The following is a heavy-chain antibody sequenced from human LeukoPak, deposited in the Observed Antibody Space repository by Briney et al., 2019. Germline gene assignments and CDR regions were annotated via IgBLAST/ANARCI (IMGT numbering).Heavy chain of an antibody. J-gene: IGHJ3*01. CDR2: IYDSGST. Sequence: SETLSLTCTVSGVFISGYYWSWIRQSPGRGLEWLGYIYDSGSTKYNPSLKSRVTISVDASKNQISLKLTSMTAADTAVYYCARDGSGFDVWGQGTKVTVSS. V-gene: IGHV4-59*01. CDR3: ARDGSGFDV. D-gene: IGHD2-2*03. CDR1: GVFISGYY.